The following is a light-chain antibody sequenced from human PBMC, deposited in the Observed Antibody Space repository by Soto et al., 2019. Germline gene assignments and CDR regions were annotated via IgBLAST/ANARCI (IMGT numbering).Light chain of an antibody. J-gene: IGKJ1*01. CDR3: LQYNYFWT. CDR2: GAS. CDR1: QSVSSN. V-gene: IGKV3-15*01. Sequence: EIVMTQSPATLSVSPGERATLSCGASQSVSSNLAWYQQKPGQAPRLLIYGASTRATGIPARFSGSGSGTEFTLTISSLQSEDLAAYYCLQYNYFWTFGQGTKVEIK.